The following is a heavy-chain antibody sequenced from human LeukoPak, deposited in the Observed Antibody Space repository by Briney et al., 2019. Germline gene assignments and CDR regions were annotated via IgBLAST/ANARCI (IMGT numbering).Heavy chain of an antibody. J-gene: IGHJ4*02. CDR2: IYSGGST. V-gene: IGHV3-53*01. CDR3: ARLYSSSYFDY. CDR1: GFTVSSNY. Sequence: GGSLRLSCAASGFTVSSNYKSWVRRAPGKGLEWVSVIYSGGSTYYADSVKGRFTISRDNSKNTLYLQMNSLRAEDTAVYYCARLYSSSYFDYWGQGTLVTVSS. D-gene: IGHD6-6*01.